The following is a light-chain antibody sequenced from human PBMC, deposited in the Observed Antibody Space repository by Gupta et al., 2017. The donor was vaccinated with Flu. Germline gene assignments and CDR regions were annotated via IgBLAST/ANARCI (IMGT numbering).Light chain of an antibody. CDR3: SSYTGSTTI. Sequence: TSSDVGDYDYVSWYQQHPGKAPKLMTYDVTYRTSGVSNRFSGSKSDNTASLTISGLQPEDEADYFCSSYTGSTTIFGGGTKLTVL. CDR2: DVT. J-gene: IGLJ2*01. V-gene: IGLV2-14*03. CDR1: SSDVGDYDY.